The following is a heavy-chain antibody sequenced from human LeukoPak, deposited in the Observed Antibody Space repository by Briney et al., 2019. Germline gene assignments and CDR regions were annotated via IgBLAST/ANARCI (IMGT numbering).Heavy chain of an antibody. J-gene: IGHJ5*02. V-gene: IGHV4-30-2*01. CDR1: GGSISSGGYY. D-gene: IGHD2-2*01. Sequence: PSETLSLTCTVSGGSISSGGYYWSWIRQPPGKGLEWIGYIYHSGSTYYNPSLKSRVTISVDRSKNQFSLKLSSVTAADTAVYYCARDPGSSTSPYPNCFDPWGQGTLVTVSS. CDR3: ARDPGSSTSPYPNCFDP. CDR2: IYHSGST.